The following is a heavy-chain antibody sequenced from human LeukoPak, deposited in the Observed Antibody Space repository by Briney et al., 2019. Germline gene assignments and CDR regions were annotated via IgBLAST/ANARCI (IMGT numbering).Heavy chain of an antibody. CDR1: GFTFDDYA. J-gene: IGHJ4*02. CDR2: ISWNSGSI. Sequence: PGRSLRLSCAASGFTFDDYAMHWVRHAPGKGLEWVSGISWNSGSIGYADSVKGRFTISRDNAKNSLYLQMSSLRAEDTALYYCARSEDLSYFDYWGQGTLVTVSS. D-gene: IGHD1-14*01. CDR3: ARSEDLSYFDY. V-gene: IGHV3-9*01.